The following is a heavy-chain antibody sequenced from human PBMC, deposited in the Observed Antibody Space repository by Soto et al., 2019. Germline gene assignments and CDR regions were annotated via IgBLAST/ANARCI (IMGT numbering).Heavy chain of an antibody. CDR1: GFTFNNNW. V-gene: IGHV3-74*01. J-gene: IGHJ4*02. Sequence: EVQLVESGGGLAQPGGSLRLSCAASGFTFNNNWMHWVRQAPGKGLVWISRINSDGKTTTYADFVKGRFIISRDNAKNTVYLQVNSLGGEDTAVYYCTRGGATGAGIYHFENWGQGTLVTVSS. D-gene: IGHD3-10*01. CDR3: TRGGATGAGIYHFEN. CDR2: INSDGKTT.